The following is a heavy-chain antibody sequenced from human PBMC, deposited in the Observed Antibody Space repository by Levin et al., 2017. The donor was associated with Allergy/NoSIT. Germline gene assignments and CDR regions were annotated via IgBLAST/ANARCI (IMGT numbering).Heavy chain of an antibody. D-gene: IGHD6-19*01. CDR3: ARDRSAVAGFPGRLGYMDV. CDR2: IWYDGSNK. CDR1: GFTFSSYG. J-gene: IGHJ6*03. V-gene: IGHV3-33*01. Sequence: GGSLRLSCAASGFTFSSYGMHWVRQAPGKGLEWVAVIWYDGSNKYYADSVKGRFTISRDNSKNTLYLQMNSLRAEDTAVYYCARDRSAVAGFPGRLGYMDVWGKGTTVTVSS.